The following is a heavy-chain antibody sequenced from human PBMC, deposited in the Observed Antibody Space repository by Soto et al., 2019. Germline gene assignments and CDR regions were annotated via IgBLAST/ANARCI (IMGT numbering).Heavy chain of an antibody. CDR3: ARRGYCSSTSCYFPNYYYYGMDV. CDR1: GGSISSSSYY. V-gene: IGHV4-39*01. J-gene: IGHJ6*02. D-gene: IGHD2-2*01. Sequence: PSETLSLTCTVSGGSISSSSYYWGWIRQPPGKGLEWIGSIYYSGSTYYNPSLKSRVTISVDTSKNQFSLKLSSVTAADTAVYYCARRGYCSSTSCYFPNYYYYGMDVWGQGTTVTVSS. CDR2: IYYSGST.